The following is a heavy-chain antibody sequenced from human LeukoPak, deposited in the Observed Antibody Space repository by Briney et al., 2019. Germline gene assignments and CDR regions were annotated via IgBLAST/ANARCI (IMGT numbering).Heavy chain of an antibody. CDR2: INPNSGGT. CDR3: AREGGLLAYYFDY. CDR1: GYTFTGYY. Sequence: GASVKVSCKASGYTFTGYYMHWVRQAPGQGLEWMGWINPNSGGTNYAQKFQGRVTMTRDTSISTAYMELSRLRSDDTAVYYCAREGGLLAYYFDYWGQGTLVTVSS. D-gene: IGHD2-15*01. V-gene: IGHV1-2*02. J-gene: IGHJ4*02.